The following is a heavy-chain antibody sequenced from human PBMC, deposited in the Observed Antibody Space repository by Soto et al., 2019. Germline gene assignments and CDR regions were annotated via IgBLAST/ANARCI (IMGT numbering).Heavy chain of an antibody. J-gene: IGHJ5*02. CDR1: GFSLLSFA. CDR3: VASDLPSPGGGP. Sequence: QMQLVQSGPEVQKPGTSVKVSCKASGFSLLSFAVDWVRQTGGQRLEWIGSVVVGSGNTVYSPNFQDRATITEDMSISVAYLYLGSLTSEDTAVYYCVASDLPSPGGGPWGRGTLVTVSS. CDR2: VVVGSGNT. V-gene: IGHV1-58*01. D-gene: IGHD3-3*01.